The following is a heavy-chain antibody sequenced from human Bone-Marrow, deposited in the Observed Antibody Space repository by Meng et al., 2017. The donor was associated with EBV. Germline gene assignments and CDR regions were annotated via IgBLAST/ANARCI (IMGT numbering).Heavy chain of an antibody. CDR1: GFTFSSYG. D-gene: IGHD5-24*01. V-gene: IGHV3-30*18. J-gene: IGHJ4*02. Sequence: QVQLVGSGGGVGQPGRSLRLSCAASGFTFSSYGMHWVRQAPGKGLEWVAVISYDGSNKYYADSVKGRFTISRDNSKNTLYLQMNSLRAEDTAVYYCAKAVEMATFFDYWGQGTLVTVSS. CDR3: AKAVEMATFFDY. CDR2: ISYDGSNK.